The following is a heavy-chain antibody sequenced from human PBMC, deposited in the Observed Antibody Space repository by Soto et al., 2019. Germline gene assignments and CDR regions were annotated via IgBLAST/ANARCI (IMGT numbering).Heavy chain of an antibody. Sequence: SGPTLVNPTQTLTLTCTLSGVSLTTSGVGVGWIRQPPGKALEWLALIYWDDDKRFSPSLKSRLAITRDTSKKQVAMTMTDMAPVDTAIYYCAHRQRTVVVAAPFDLWGQGSQVTVSS. J-gene: IGHJ4*02. CDR2: IYWDDDK. CDR1: GVSLTTSGVG. V-gene: IGHV2-5*02. D-gene: IGHD2-15*01. CDR3: AHRQRTVVVAAPFDL.